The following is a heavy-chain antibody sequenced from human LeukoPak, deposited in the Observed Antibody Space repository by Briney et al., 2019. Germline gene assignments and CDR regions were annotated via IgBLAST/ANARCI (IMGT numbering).Heavy chain of an antibody. D-gene: IGHD1-26*01. V-gene: IGHV4-61*09. CDR2: IYTSGTTT. CDR3: ARAKKRSGRSRNFYLDV. CDR1: DDPINSGVYY. Sequence: SETLSLTCTVSDDPINSGVYYWNWIRQPAGKGLEWIGHIYTSGTTTNSNPSLKSRVAISLDTSKNHFSLKLSSVTAADTAVYYCARAKKRSGRSRNFYLDVWGRGTTVTVSS. J-gene: IGHJ6*03.